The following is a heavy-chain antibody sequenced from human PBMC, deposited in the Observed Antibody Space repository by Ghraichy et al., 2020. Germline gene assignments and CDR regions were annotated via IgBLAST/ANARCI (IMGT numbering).Heavy chain of an antibody. V-gene: IGHV4-34*01. Sequence: SETLSLTCAVYGGSFSGYYWSWIRQPPGKGLEWIGEITHSGSTNCDPSLKSRVTISVDTSKNQFSLKLSSVTAADTAVYYCARGRGYYDNSGYSPFDYWGQGTLVTVSS. J-gene: IGHJ4*02. CDR2: ITHSGST. CDR1: GGSFSGYY. CDR3: ARGRGYYDNSGYSPFDY. D-gene: IGHD3-22*01.